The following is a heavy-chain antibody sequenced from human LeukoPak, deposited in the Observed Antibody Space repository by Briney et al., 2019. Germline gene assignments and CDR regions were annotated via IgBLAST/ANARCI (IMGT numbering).Heavy chain of an antibody. CDR1: GGSISSGGYY. J-gene: IGHJ4*02. D-gene: IGHD2-15*01. CDR3: AGDTAECSGGSCYSTPNFDY. V-gene: IGHV4-31*03. CDR2: IYYSGST. Sequence: SQTLSLTCTVSGGSISSGGYYWSWIRQHPGKGLEWIGYIYYSGSTYYNPSLKSRVTISVDTSKNQFSLKLSSVTAADTAVYYCAGDTAECSGGSCYSTPNFDYWGQGTLVTVSS.